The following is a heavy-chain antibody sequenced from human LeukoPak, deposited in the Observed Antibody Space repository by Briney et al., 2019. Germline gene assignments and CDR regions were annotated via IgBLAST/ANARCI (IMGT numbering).Heavy chain of an antibody. J-gene: IGHJ4*02. Sequence: GGSLRLPCAASGFTFSSYSMNWVRQAPGKGLEWVSSTSSSSSYIYYADSVKGRFTISRDNAKNSLYLQMNSLRAEDTAVYYCARDRGYSGYDAFLDYWGQGTLVTVSS. D-gene: IGHD5-12*01. V-gene: IGHV3-21*01. CDR1: GFTFSSYS. CDR3: ARDRGYSGYDAFLDY. CDR2: TSSSSSYI.